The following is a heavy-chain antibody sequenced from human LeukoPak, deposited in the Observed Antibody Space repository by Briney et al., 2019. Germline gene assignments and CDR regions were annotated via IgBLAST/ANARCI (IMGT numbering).Heavy chain of an antibody. CDR2: IRYDGNEK. D-gene: IGHD2-15*01. J-gene: IGHJ4*02. Sequence: GGSLRLSCAASGFTFRSNAMHWVRQAPGKGLEWVAFIRYDGNEKYYADSVKGRFTVSRDNSKNTLYLQMNSLRLEDTAVYYCAQERDRRGYFDYWGQGTLVTVSS. CDR1: GFTFRSNA. V-gene: IGHV3-30*02. CDR3: AQERDRRGYFDY.